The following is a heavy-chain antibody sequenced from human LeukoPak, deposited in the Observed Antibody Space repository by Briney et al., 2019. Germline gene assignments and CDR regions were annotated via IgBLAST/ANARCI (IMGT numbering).Heavy chain of an antibody. J-gene: IGHJ3*02. D-gene: IGHD3-22*01. CDR1: GRPISTYS. CDR2: IYDSGNT. CDR3: ARVYSSSYYNANSGYYGSDDAFDI. V-gene: IGHV4-59*01. Sequence: SETLSLTCSVSGRPISTYSWSWIRQPPGKGLDWIGYIYDSGNTNYNPSLKSRVTISVDTSQNQFSLKLTSVTAADTAVYYCARVYSSSYYNANSGYYGSDDAFDIWGQGTMVSVSS.